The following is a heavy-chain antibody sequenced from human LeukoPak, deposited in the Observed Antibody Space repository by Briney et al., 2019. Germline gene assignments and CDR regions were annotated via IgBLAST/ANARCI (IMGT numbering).Heavy chain of an antibody. CDR2: VYVSGST. D-gene: IGHD6-6*01. J-gene: IGHJ6*03. V-gene: IGHV4-4*07. Sequence: SETLSLTCSVSGASINSHYWSWIRQPAGRGLEWIGRVYVSGSTNYSPSLKSRLTMSVDKSKSQVSLNLSSVTAADTAVYYCARVGSSSSFYYYYYMDVWGKGTTVTVSS. CDR3: ARVGSSSSFYYYYYMDV. CDR1: GASINSHY.